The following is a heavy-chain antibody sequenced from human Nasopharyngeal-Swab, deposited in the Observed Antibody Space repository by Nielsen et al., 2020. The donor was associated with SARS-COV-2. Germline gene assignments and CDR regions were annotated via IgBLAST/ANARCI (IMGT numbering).Heavy chain of an antibody. CDR3: ARLGCTSISCQIDH. CDR2: TFSNDEK. J-gene: IGHJ4*02. Sequence: RQAPGKALEWLAVTFSNDEKSYSASLKSRLTISKDTSKSQVVLTMANMVPVDTATYYCARLGCTSISCQIDHWGQGTLVTAPQ. V-gene: IGHV2-26*01. D-gene: IGHD2-2*01.